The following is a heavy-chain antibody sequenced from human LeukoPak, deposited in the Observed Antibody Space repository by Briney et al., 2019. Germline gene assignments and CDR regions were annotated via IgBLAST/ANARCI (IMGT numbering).Heavy chain of an antibody. D-gene: IGHD3-16*02. Sequence: SETLSLTCAVPGGSISSRSWWSWVRQAPGKALEWIGEISHSENTNYNPSLKSRVTTPIDKSNNQFSLNLTSVTAADTAVYYCARSDYIWGSYRVYDYWGQGTLVTVSS. CDR2: ISHSENT. J-gene: IGHJ4*02. CDR3: ARSDYIWGSYRVYDY. V-gene: IGHV4-4*02. CDR1: GGSISSRSW.